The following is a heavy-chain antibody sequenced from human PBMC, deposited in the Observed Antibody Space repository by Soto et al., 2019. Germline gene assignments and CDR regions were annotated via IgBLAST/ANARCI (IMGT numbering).Heavy chain of an antibody. D-gene: IGHD3-10*01. J-gene: IGHJ6*03. Sequence: SETLCLTCTVSGGSISSYYWSWFRQPPGKGLEWIGYIYYSGSTNYNPSLKSRVTISVDTSKNQFSLKLSSVTAADTAVYYCARGLREGSYYYYYMDVWGKGTTVTVSS. CDR2: IYYSGST. CDR3: ARGLREGSYYYYYMDV. V-gene: IGHV4-59*01. CDR1: GGSISSYY.